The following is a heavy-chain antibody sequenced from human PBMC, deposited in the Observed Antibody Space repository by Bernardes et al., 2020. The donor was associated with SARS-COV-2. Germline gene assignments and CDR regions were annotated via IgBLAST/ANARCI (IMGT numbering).Heavy chain of an antibody. J-gene: IGHJ3*01. D-gene: IGHD1-26*01. CDR3: FAGGAYFNDFDL. Sequence: SETLSLTCAVYGGSFSGYSWSWIRQPPGKGLEWIGEINHSGRTKYNPSLKSRVTISRDNDKNSLYLQMNSLRLEDTALYFCFAGGAYFNDFDLWGQGTMVTVSP. CDR2: INHSGRT. V-gene: IGHV4-34*03. CDR1: GGSFSGYS.